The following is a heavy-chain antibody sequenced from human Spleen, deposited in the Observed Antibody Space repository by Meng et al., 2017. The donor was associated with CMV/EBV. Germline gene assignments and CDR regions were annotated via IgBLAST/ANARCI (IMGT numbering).Heavy chain of an antibody. CDR3: AREEYSSSWYGRFDF. V-gene: IGHV5-51*01. D-gene: IGHD6-13*01. J-gene: IGHJ4*02. Sequence: GGSLRLSCKGSGYSFTSYWIGWVRQMPGKGLEWMGIIYPGDSDTRYSPSFQGQVTISADKSITTAYLQWSSLKASDTAMYYCAREEYSSSWYGRFDFWGQGILVTVSS. CDR1: GYSFTSYW. CDR2: IYPGDSDT.